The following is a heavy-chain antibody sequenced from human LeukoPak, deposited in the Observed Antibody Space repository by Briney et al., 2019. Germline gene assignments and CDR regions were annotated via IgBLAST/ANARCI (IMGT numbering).Heavy chain of an antibody. Sequence: ASVKVSCKASGYTFIDYEINWVRQAPGQGLEWMAWMNPKSGDTGYEQKFQGRVTITRDSSISTVYMELSSLRSEDTALYYCARGRYMDVWGKGTTVTVSS. J-gene: IGHJ6*03. CDR1: GYTFIDYE. CDR2: MNPKSGDT. CDR3: ARGRYMDV. V-gene: IGHV1-8*02.